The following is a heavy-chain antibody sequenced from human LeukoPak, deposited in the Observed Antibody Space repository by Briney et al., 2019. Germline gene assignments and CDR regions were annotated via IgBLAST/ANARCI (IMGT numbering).Heavy chain of an antibody. V-gene: IGHV1-18*01. CDR3: ARDIVVVPAAIPIFYYYGMDV. CDR2: ISAYNGNT. CDR1: GYTFTSYG. Sequence: ASVKVTCKASGYTFTSYGISWVRQAPGQGLEWMGWISAYNGNTNYAQKLQGRVTMTTGTSTSTAYMELRSLRSDDTAVYYCARDIVVVPAAIPIFYYYGMDVWGQGTTVTVSS. D-gene: IGHD2-2*02. J-gene: IGHJ6*02.